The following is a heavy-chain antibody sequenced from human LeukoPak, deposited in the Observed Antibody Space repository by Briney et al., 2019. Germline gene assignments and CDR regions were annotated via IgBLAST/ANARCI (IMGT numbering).Heavy chain of an antibody. J-gene: IGHJ5*02. Sequence: PGGSLRLSCAASGFTFSSNVMSWVRQAPGKGLEWVSGISGSGGSTYYADSVKGRFTISRDNSKNTMYLQMNSLRADDTAVYYCAGGSRGVIINWFDPWGQGTLVTVSS. CDR1: GFTFSSNV. CDR3: AGGSRGVIINWFDP. D-gene: IGHD3-10*01. CDR2: ISGSGGST. V-gene: IGHV3-23*01.